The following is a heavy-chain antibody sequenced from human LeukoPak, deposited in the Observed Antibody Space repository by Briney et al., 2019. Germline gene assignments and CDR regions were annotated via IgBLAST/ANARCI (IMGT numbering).Heavy chain of an antibody. J-gene: IGHJ4*02. CDR1: GGSISSYY. V-gene: IGHV4-59*08. CDR2: IYYSGST. CDR3: ARAVAGTYFDY. D-gene: IGHD6-19*01. Sequence: SEALSLTCTVSGGSISSYYWSWIRQPPGKGLEWIGYIYYSGSTNYNPSLKSRVTISVDTSKNQFSLKLSSVTAAHTAVYYCARAVAGTYFDYWGQGTLVTVSS.